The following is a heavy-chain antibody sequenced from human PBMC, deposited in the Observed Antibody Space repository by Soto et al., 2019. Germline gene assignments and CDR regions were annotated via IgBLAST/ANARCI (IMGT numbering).Heavy chain of an antibody. D-gene: IGHD3-3*01. CDR2: IYYSGST. Sequence: SETLSLTCTVSGGSISSYYWSWIRQPPGKGLEWIGYIYYSGSTNYNPSLKSRVTISVDTSKNQFSLKLSSVTAADTAVYYYARGGYDFWSGPPTYYFDYWGQGTLVTVSS. CDR3: ARGGYDFWSGPPTYYFDY. V-gene: IGHV4-59*01. CDR1: GGSISSYY. J-gene: IGHJ4*02.